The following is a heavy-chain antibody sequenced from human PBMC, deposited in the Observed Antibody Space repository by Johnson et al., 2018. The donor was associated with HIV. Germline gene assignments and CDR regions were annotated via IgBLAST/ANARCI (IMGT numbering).Heavy chain of an antibody. D-gene: IGHD6-6*01. CDR3: ARDRRSSFGI. V-gene: IGHV3-30*04. J-gene: IGHJ3*02. CDR1: GFTFSTYA. Sequence: QVQLVESGGGVVQPGRSLRLSCAASGFTFSTYAMHWVRQVPGKGLEWVALISYDGSNKYYADSVKGRFTISRDNSKTTLFLHINSLRAEDTAVYYCARDRRSSFGIWGQGTMVAVSS. CDR2: ISYDGSNK.